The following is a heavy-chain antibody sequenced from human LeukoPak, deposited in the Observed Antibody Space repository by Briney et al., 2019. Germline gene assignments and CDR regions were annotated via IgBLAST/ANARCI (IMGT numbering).Heavy chain of an antibody. CDR3: ARASGEYSSGSFDY. Sequence: SETLSLTCTVSGGSISRGGYYWSWIRQHPGKGLEWIGYIYYSGSTYYNPSLKSRVTISVDTSKNQFSLKLSSVTAADTAVYYCARASGEYSSGSFDYWGQGTLVTVSS. CDR2: IYYSGST. CDR1: GGSISRGGYY. J-gene: IGHJ4*02. D-gene: IGHD6-19*01. V-gene: IGHV4-31*03.